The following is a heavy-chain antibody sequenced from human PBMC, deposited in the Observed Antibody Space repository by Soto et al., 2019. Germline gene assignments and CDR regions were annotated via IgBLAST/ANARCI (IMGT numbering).Heavy chain of an antibody. CDR1: RFTLSYYD. V-gene: IGHV3-33*01. CDR2: ILSDGSNK. CDR3: HDCVFLCERGGGLTIFGVISIATIFDP. Sequence: PXGSLRLSCSASRFTLSYYDNHWVRQAPGKGLDWVAIILSDGSNKDYADSVKGRFTMSRANPRNKVYMQMNRLRVDEQTESRRHDCVFLCERGGGLTIFGVISIATIFDPWGQGSLVTVSS. D-gene: IGHD3-3*01. J-gene: IGHJ5*02.